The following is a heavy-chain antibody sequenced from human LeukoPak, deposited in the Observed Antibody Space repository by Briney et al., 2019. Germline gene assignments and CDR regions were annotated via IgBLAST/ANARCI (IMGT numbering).Heavy chain of an antibody. CDR2: ISWNSGNI. V-gene: IGHV3-9*03. D-gene: IGHD1-26*01. J-gene: IGHJ4*02. CDR1: GFTFDDYS. Sequence: GGSLRLSCAASGFTFDDYSMQWVRQAPGKGLEWVSGISWNSGNIGYADSVKGRFTISRDNAKNSLYLQMNSLRAEDMALYYCAKDIGGDSASYGYYFACWGQGTLVTVPS. CDR3: AKDIGGDSASYGYYFAC.